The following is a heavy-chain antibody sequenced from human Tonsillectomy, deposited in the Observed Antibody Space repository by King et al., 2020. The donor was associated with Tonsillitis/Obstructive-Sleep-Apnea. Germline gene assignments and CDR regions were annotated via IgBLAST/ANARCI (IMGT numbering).Heavy chain of an antibody. D-gene: IGHD2-2*01. CDR3: AKDEGYCSSTSCGPIDY. Sequence: VQLVESGGVVVQPGGSLRLSCAASKFTFDDYTMQWVRQAPGKGLEWVSLFSWDGGSTYYADSVKGRFTNSRDNNKNFLYLQMNSLRTEDTALYYCAKDEGYCSSTSCGPIDYWGQGTLVTVSS. J-gene: IGHJ4*02. V-gene: IGHV3-43*01. CDR2: FSWDGGST. CDR1: KFTFDDYT.